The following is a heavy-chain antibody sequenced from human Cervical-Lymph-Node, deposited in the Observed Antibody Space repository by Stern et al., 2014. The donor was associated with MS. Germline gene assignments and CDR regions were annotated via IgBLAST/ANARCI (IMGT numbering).Heavy chain of an antibody. D-gene: IGHD3-22*01. CDR3: ATGRYDRSAKLDF. J-gene: IGHJ4*02. CDR2: IKDKIDGGTT. Sequence: QLVQSGGGLVKPGGSLRLSCAASGFTFKNAWMSWVRQAPGKGLEWVGRIKDKIDGGTTDYAAPVKGRFTISRDDSKDTLYLELNSVKTEDTAVYYCATGRYDRSAKLDFWGQGTLVTVSS. V-gene: IGHV3-15*01. CDR1: GFTFKNAW.